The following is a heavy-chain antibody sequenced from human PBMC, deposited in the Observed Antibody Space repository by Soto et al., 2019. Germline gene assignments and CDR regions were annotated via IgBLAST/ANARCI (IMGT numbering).Heavy chain of an antibody. CDR1: GGTFSIYA. CDR3: ARGEGRQLGRYYYYCTTDSYSAMMVVRFDY. CDR2: IIPIFGTA. V-gene: IGHV1-69*13. J-gene: IGHJ4*01. D-gene: IGHD1-26*01. Sequence: VASVKVSCKASGGTFSIYAISWVRQAPGQGLEWMGGIIPIFGTANYAQKFQGRVTITADESTSTAYVELSSLRSEDTAVYYCARGEGRQLGRYYYYCTTDSYSAMMVVRFDYWGHGTLVTVSS.